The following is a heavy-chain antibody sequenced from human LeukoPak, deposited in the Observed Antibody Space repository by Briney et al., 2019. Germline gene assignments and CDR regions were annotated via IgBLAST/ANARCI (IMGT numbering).Heavy chain of an antibody. CDR3: ARGAPSPYWFDP. J-gene: IGHJ5*02. CDR1: GYTFTIYY. Sequence: ASVKVSCKASGYTFTIYYIHWVRQAPGQGLEYMGIINPSGNTNYAQKFQGRVTMTRDTSTSTVYMELTSLRSEDTAVYYCARGAPSPYWFDPWGQGTLVTVSS. V-gene: IGHV1-46*01. CDR2: INPSGNT.